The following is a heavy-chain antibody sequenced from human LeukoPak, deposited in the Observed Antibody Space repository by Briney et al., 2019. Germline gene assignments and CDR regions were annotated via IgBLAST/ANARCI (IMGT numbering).Heavy chain of an antibody. V-gene: IGHV3-15*01. CDR3: ATDYGFGRN. D-gene: IGHD1-26*01. Sequence: GGSLRLSCAASGFTFSNAWMSWVRQAPGKGLEWAARIKTKTDGGTTDYAAPVKGRFTISRDDSKNTLYLQMNSLKPDDTAVYYCATDYGFGRNWGQGTLVTVSS. CDR1: GFTFSNAW. J-gene: IGHJ4*02. CDR2: IKTKTDGGTT.